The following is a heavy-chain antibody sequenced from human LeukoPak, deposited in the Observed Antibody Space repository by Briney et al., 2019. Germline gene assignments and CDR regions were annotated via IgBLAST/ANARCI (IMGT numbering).Heavy chain of an antibody. V-gene: IGHV3-21*01. D-gene: IGHD3-10*01. CDR1: GXTFSSYS. CDR2: ISSSSYI. CDR3: ARVGAKGGWYFDL. J-gene: IGHJ2*01. Sequence: PGGSLRLSCAASGXTFSSYSVNWVRQAPGKGLEWVSSISSSSYIYYADSLKGRFTISRDNAKSSLYLQMNSLRAEDTAVYYCARVGAKGGWYFDLWGRGSLVTVSS.